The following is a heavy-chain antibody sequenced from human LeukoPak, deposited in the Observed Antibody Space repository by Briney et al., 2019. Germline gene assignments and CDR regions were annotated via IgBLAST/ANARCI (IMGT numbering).Heavy chain of an antibody. V-gene: IGHV4-34*01. D-gene: IGHD1-26*01. CDR3: ARRGYWPYYYGMDV. CDR1: GGSFSGYY. J-gene: IGHJ6*02. CDR2: INHSGST. Sequence: PSETLSLTCAVYGGSFSGYYWSWIRQPPGKGLEWIGEINHSGSTNYNPSLKSRVTISVDTSKNQFSLKLSSVTAADTAVYYCARRGYWPYYYGMDVWGQGTTVTVSS.